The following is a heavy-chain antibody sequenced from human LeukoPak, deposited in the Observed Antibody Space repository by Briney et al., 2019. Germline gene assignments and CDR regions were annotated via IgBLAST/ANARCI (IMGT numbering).Heavy chain of an antibody. CDR3: ARDRFDYVWGSYRSNPSFDY. D-gene: IGHD3-16*02. CDR2: IWYDGSNK. Sequence: GGSLRLSCAASGFTFSSYGMHWVRQAPGKGLEWVAVIWYDGSNKYYADSVKGRFTISRDNSKNTLYLQMNSLRAEDTAVYYCARDRFDYVWGSYRSNPSFDYWGQGTLVTVSS. J-gene: IGHJ4*02. V-gene: IGHV3-33*01. CDR1: GFTFSSYG.